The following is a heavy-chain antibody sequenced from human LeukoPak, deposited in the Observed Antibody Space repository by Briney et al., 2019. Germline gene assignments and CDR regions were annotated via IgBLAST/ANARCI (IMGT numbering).Heavy chain of an antibody. CDR2: MNPNSGNT. CDR3: ARGPTGHTIFWPNYYYYGMGV. J-gene: IGHJ6*02. V-gene: IGHV1-8*02. D-gene: IGHD3-9*01. Sequence: GASVKVSCKASGYTFTGYYMHWVRQAPGQGLEWMGWMNPNSGNTGYAQKFQGRVTMTRNTSISTAYMELSSLRSEDTAVYYCARGPTGHTIFWPNYYYYGMGVWGQGTTVTVSS. CDR1: GYTFTGYY.